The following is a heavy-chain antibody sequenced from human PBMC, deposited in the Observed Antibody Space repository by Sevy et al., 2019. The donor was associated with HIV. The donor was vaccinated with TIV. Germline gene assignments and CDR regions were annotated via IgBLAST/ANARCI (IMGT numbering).Heavy chain of an antibody. Sequence: GGSLRLSCAASGFTFSNYDMHWVRQAPGKGLEWVAVISHDGNYKNYADSVKVRFTISRDDFKNTLYLQMSGLVPEDTAVYFCARLLSCGGDCYYLDYWGQGALVTVSS. V-gene: IGHV3-30-3*01. J-gene: IGHJ4*02. CDR1: GFTFSNYD. D-gene: IGHD2-21*02. CDR3: ARLLSCGGDCYYLDY. CDR2: ISHDGNYK.